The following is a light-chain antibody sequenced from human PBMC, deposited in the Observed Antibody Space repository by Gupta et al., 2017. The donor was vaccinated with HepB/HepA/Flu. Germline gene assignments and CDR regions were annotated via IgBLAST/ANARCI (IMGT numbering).Light chain of an antibody. CDR2: GKN. V-gene: IGLV3-19*01. CDR3: NSRDSSGNHRVV. J-gene: IGLJ2*01. CDR1: SLRSYY. Sequence: SSELTQDPAVSAALGQTVRITCQGDSLRSYYASWYQQKPGQAPVLVIYGKNNRPSGIPDRFSGSSSGNTASLTITGAQAEDEADYYCNSRDSSGNHRVVFGGGTKLTVL.